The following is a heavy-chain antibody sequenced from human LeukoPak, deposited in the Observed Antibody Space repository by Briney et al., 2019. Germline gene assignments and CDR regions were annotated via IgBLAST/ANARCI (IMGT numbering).Heavy chain of an antibody. Sequence: SGPTLVKPTQTLTLTCTFSGFLLSTSGVGVGWIRQPPGKALKWLALIYWDDDKRYSPSLKSKLTITKDTSKTQVVLTMTNMDPVDTATYYWAHSDCSGGSCPIDYWGQGTLVTVSS. CDR2: IYWDDDK. CDR1: GFLLSTSGVG. J-gene: IGHJ4*02. CDR3: AHSDCSGGSCPIDY. D-gene: IGHD2-15*01. V-gene: IGHV2-5*02.